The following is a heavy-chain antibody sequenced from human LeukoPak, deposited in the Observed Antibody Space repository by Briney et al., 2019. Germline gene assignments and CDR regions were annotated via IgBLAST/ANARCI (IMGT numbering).Heavy chain of an antibody. D-gene: IGHD2-15*01. V-gene: IGHV3-23*01. J-gene: IGHJ4*02. CDR3: ARRGIVIRAVIVVWFHRAAYYFDY. CDR1: GITLSNYG. Sequence: GGSLRLSCAVSGITLSNYGMSWVRQAPGKGLEWVAGIGDSGGGTNYADSVKGRFTISRDNPKNTLYLQMNSLRAEDTAVYFCARRGIVIRAVIVVWFHRAAYYFDYWGQGALVTVSS. CDR2: IGDSGGGT.